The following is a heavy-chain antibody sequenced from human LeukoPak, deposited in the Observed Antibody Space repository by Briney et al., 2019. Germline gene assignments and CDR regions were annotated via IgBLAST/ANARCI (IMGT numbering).Heavy chain of an antibody. Sequence: ASVKVSCKASGYSFTTYAMNWVRQAPGRGLEWMGWINTNTENPTYAQGFTGRIVFSLDTSVSTAYLQISSLRAEDTAVYYCARVGVRSTPSSQGVDYYYYGMDIWGQGTTVTVSS. CDR3: ARVGVRSTPSSQGVDYYYYGMDI. D-gene: IGHD2-2*01. CDR2: INTNTENP. J-gene: IGHJ6*02. V-gene: IGHV7-4-1*02. CDR1: GYSFTTYA.